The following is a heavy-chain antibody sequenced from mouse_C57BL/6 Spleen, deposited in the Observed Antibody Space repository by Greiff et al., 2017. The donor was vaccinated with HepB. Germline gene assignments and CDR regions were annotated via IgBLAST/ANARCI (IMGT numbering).Heavy chain of an antibody. J-gene: IGHJ2*01. CDR1: GYAFSSSW. Sequence: VQLQQSGPELVKPGASVKISCKASGYAFSSSWMNWVKQRPGKGLEWIGRIYPGDGDTNYNGKFKGKATLTADKSSSTAYMQLSSLTAEDSAVYFCARVEGSTMVATVYWVQCTTLTVSS. CDR2: IYPGDGDT. D-gene: IGHD2-2*01. CDR3: ARVEGSTMVATVY. V-gene: IGHV1-82*01.